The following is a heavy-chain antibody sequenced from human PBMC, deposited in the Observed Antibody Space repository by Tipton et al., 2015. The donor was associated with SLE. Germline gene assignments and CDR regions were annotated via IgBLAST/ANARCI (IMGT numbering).Heavy chain of an antibody. Sequence: TLSLTCTVSGGSINSYYWTWIRQPAGKGLEWIGRIHTSETTAYNPSLQSRVTMSVDTSKKQFSLNLTSVTAADTAVYYCARILPYDFFYGMDVWGQGTTVTVSS. CDR2: IHTSETT. D-gene: IGHD3-3*01. CDR1: GGSINSYY. CDR3: ARILPYDFFYGMDV. V-gene: IGHV4-4*07. J-gene: IGHJ6*02.